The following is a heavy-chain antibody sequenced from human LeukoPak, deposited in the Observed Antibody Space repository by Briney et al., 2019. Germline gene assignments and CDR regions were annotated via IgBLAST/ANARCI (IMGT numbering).Heavy chain of an antibody. CDR1: GGSTSSYY. J-gene: IGHJ6*02. V-gene: IGHV4-59*08. Sequence: SETLSLTCTVSGGSTSSYYWSWIRQPPGKGLEWIGYIYYSGSTNYNPSLKSRVTISVDTSKNQFSLKLSSVTAADTAVYYCARQGYSGSYFGYYYYGMDVWGQGTTVTVSS. CDR2: IYYSGST. D-gene: IGHD1-26*01. CDR3: ARQGYSGSYFGYYYYGMDV.